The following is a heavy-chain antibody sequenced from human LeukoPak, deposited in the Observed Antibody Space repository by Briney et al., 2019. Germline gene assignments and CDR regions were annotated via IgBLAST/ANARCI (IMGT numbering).Heavy chain of an antibody. V-gene: IGHV3-53*01. Sequence: GGSLRLSCAASGSSVSSNYMTWVRQAPGEGLEWVSVIFSSGSTYCTDSVKGRFTITRDNSKNTLYLQMNRLRAEDTAVYYCTLFDPRYSSGWYYFDYWGQGIVDTVSS. CDR3: TLFDPRYSSGWYYFDY. D-gene: IGHD6-19*01. J-gene: IGHJ4*02. CDR2: IFSSGST. CDR1: GSSVSSNY.